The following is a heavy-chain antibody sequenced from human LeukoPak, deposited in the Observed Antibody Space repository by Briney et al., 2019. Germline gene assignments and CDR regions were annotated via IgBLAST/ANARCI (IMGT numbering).Heavy chain of an antibody. J-gene: IGHJ3*02. CDR3: ARVGGMLTINNEAFDI. Sequence: SETLSLTCTVSGGSISSGGYYWSWIRQPPGKGLEWIGYIYYSGSTNYNPSLKSRVTISVDTSKNQFSLKLTSVTAADTAIYYCARVGGMLTINNEAFDIWGQGTVVTVS. V-gene: IGHV4-61*08. CDR1: GGSISSGGYY. D-gene: IGHD3-16*01. CDR2: IYYSGST.